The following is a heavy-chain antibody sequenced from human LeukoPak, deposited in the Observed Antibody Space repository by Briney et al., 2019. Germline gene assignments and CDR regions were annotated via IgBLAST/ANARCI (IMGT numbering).Heavy chain of an antibody. CDR3: ASHGDYVWGSSIY. CDR1: GFTFSSYW. V-gene: IGHV3-7*01. CDR2: IKQDGSEK. Sequence: GGSLRLSCAASGFTFSSYWMSWVRQAPGKGLEWVANIKQDGSEKYYVDSVKGRFTISRDYAKNSLYLQMNSLRAEDTAVYYCASHGDYVWGSSIYWGQGTLVTVSS. D-gene: IGHD3-16*01. J-gene: IGHJ4*02.